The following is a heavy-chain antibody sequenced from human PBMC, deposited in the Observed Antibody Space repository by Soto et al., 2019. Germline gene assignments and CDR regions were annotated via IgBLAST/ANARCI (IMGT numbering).Heavy chain of an antibody. CDR3: VRDPLLDY. J-gene: IGHJ4*02. Sequence: PGVSLRLSCAASRFTFSSSAMNWVRQAQGKGLEWVSTISGSSTIYADSVQGRLTISRDNAQNTLYLQMNSLRAEATAVYHCVRDPLLDYWGQGTLVTVSS. V-gene: IGHV3-23*01. CDR1: RFTFSSSA. CDR2: ISGSST.